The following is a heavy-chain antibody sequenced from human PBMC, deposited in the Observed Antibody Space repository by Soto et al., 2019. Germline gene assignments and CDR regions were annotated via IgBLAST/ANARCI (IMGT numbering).Heavy chain of an antibody. J-gene: IGHJ4*02. Sequence: PGGSLRLSCSASGFTFTRYSMNWVRQAPGKGLEWVSSISSTTNYIYYADSMKGRFTVSRDNAKNSVSLDMNSLSAEDTAVYYCARESEDLTSNFDYWGQGTLVTVSS. CDR1: GFTFTRYS. CDR3: ARESEDLTSNFDY. CDR2: ISSTTNYI. V-gene: IGHV3-21*01.